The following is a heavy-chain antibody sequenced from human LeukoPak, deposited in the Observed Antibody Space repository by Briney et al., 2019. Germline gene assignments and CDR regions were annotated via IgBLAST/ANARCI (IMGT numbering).Heavy chain of an antibody. CDR2: TWHSGSST. CDR1: DGSIKTNYW. J-gene: IGHJ4*02. CDR3: TRGNEYTWWQ. V-gene: IGHV4-4*02. D-gene: IGHD2-15*01. Sequence: SETLSLTCTVSDGSIKTNYWWTWVRQPPGKGLEWIGETWHSGSSTNYNPSLKSRVTISVDKPKSQFSLKLTSVTAADTAIYYCTRGNEYTWWQWSQGTLVTVSS.